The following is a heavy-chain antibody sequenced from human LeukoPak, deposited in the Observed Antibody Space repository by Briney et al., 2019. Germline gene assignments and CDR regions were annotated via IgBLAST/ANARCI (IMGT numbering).Heavy chain of an antibody. J-gene: IGHJ5*02. CDR3: ARGIADRYNWFDP. CDR2: MSYRGTTNYRTT. D-gene: IGHD6-13*01. Sequence: SETLSLTCTVSGASISSYYWTWIRQTPGKGLEWIGYMSYRGTTNYRTTNYNPSLRSRITISEHTTQKQFFLELSSVTAADTAVYYCARGIADRYNWFDPWGQGILVTVPS. CDR1: GASISSYY. V-gene: IGHV4-59*12.